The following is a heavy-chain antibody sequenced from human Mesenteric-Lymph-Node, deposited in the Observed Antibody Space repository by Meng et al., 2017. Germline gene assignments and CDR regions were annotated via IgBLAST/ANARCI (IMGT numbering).Heavy chain of an antibody. J-gene: IGHJ6*02. V-gene: IGHV3-20*04. CDR1: GFTFDDYG. Sequence: GESLKISCAASGFTFDDYGMSWVRQAPGKGLEWVSGINWNGGSTGYADSVKGRFTISRDNVKNSLYLQMNSLRAEDTALYYCAKDIGGYGDYISNVNYYGMDVWGQGTTVTVSS. CDR3: AKDIGGYGDYISNVNYYGMDV. D-gene: IGHD4-17*01. CDR2: INWNGGST.